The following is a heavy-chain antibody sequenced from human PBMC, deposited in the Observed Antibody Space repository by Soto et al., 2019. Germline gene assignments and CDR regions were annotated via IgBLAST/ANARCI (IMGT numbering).Heavy chain of an antibody. D-gene: IGHD6-13*01. Sequence: SETLSLTCAVYGGSFSGYYWSWIRQPPGKGLEWIGEINHSGSTNYNPSLKSRVTISVDTSMNQFSLKLSSVTAADTAVYYCARASPSYSSRHNWFDPWGQGTLVTVSS. CDR3: ARASPSYSSRHNWFDP. CDR1: GGSFSGYY. V-gene: IGHV4-34*01. J-gene: IGHJ5*02. CDR2: INHSGST.